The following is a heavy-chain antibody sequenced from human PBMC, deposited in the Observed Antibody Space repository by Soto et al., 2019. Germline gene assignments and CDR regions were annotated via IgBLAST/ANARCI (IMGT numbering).Heavy chain of an antibody. CDR2: ISGSGASA. CDR1: EFSFGGYA. CDR3: AKGSRGYTAYYFDY. V-gene: IGHV3-23*01. J-gene: IGHJ4*02. D-gene: IGHD5-18*01. Sequence: EVQLLESGGGLVQPGGSLRLSCAASEFSFGGYAMSWVRQAPGKGLEWVSSISGSGASAFYADSVRGRFTISRDNTRNTMSLQINSLRAEDTALYYCAKGSRGYTAYYFDYWGQGTRITVSS.